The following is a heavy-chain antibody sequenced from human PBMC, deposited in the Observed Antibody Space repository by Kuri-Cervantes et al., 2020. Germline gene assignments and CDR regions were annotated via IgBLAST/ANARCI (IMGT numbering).Heavy chain of an antibody. CDR2: IKSKTDGGTT. D-gene: IGHD1-26*01. CDR3: TTGGIVGDHWFLYYYGMDV. V-gene: IGHV3-15*01. CDR1: GFTFSNAW. J-gene: IGHJ6*02. Sequence: GGSLRLSCAASGFTFSNAWMSWVRQAPGKGLEWVGRIKSKTDGGTTDYAAPVKGRFTISRDDSKNTLHLQMNSLKTEDIAVYYCTTGGIVGDHWFLYYYGMDVWGQGTTVTVSS.